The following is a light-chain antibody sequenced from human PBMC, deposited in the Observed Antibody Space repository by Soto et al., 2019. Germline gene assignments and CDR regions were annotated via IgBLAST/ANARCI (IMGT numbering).Light chain of an antibody. CDR2: DAS. CDR1: QSLDTW. J-gene: IGKJ3*01. Sequence: DIQMTHAPSTLXAXIXXRXXXTFRASQSLDTWLAWYQQKPGKAPVLLIYDASSLKSGVPSRFSGSGSGTEFTLTITSLQPDDFAIYYCQHYHGYPFTFGPGTKVDI. V-gene: IGKV1-5*01. CDR3: QHYHGYPFT.